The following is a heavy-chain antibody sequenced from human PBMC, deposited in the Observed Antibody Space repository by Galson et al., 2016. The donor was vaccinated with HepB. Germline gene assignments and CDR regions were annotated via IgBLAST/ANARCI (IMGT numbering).Heavy chain of an antibody. D-gene: IGHD2-2*01. CDR2: INAGNGNT. Sequence: SVKVSCKAPGYTFTTYAMHWVRQAPGQRFEWMGWINAGNGNTKYSQKFQGRVTITRDTSASTVYMDLSSLRSEDTAVYYCARAGHCSSASCSDSFDIWGLGTMVTVSS. J-gene: IGHJ3*02. CDR3: ARAGHCSSASCSDSFDI. CDR1: GYTFTTYA. V-gene: IGHV1-3*01.